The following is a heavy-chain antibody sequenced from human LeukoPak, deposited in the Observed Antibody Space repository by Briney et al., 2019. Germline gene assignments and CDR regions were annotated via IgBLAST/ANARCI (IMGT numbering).Heavy chain of an antibody. Sequence: SVKVSCKASGGSFSSYAISWVRQAPGQGLEWMGGIIAIFGTANYAQKFQGRVTITTDESTSTAYMDLSSLRSEDTAVYYCARLQRGSSTSWGGDWFDRWGQGTLVTVSS. V-gene: IGHV1-69*05. CDR2: IIAIFGTA. CDR1: GGSFSSYA. D-gene: IGHD2-2*01. J-gene: IGHJ5*02. CDR3: ARLQRGSSTSWGGDWFDR.